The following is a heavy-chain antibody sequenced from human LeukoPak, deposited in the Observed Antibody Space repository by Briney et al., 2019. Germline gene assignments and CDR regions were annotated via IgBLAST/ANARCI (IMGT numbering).Heavy chain of an antibody. CDR1: GGSFSGYY. J-gene: IGHJ5*02. V-gene: IGHV4-34*01. Sequence: PSETLSLTCAVYGGSFSGYYWSWIRQPPGKGLEWIGEINHSGSTNYNPSLKSRVTISVDKSKNQFSLKLSSVTAADTAVYYCASRLKSGSYYWFDPWGQGTLVTVSS. CDR3: ASRLKSGSYYWFDP. D-gene: IGHD1-26*01. CDR2: INHSGST.